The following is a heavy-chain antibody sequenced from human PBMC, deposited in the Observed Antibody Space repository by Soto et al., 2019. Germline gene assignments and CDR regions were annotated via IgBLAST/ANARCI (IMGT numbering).Heavy chain of an antibody. V-gene: IGHV4-4*02. CDR3: ARDYGDYPYYFDY. J-gene: IGHJ4*02. CDR1: SGSISSSNW. CDR2: IYHSGST. Sequence: SETLSLTCAVSSGSISSSNWWSWVRQPPGKGLEWIGEIYHSGSTNYNPSLKSRVTISVDKSKNQFSLKLSSVTAADTAVYYCARDYGDYPYYFDYWGQGTLVTVSS. D-gene: IGHD4-17*01.